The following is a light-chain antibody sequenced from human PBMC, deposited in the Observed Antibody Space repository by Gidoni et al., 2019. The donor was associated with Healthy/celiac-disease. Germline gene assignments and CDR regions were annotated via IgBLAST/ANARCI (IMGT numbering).Light chain of an antibody. Sequence: EIVITQSPATLSVSPGERATLSCRASQSVSSNLAWYQQKPGQAPRLLIYGASTRATGIQARFSGSGSGTEFTITISSLQSEDFAVYYCKQYNNWPYTFGQGTKLEIK. CDR1: QSVSSN. J-gene: IGKJ2*01. CDR2: GAS. CDR3: KQYNNWPYT. V-gene: IGKV3-15*01.